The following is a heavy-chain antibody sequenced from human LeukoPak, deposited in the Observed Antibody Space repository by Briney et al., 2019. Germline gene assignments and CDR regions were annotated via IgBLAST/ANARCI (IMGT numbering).Heavy chain of an antibody. Sequence: GGSLRLSCAVSALTVNDYAMHWVRQAPGKGLEWVSLISGDGGSTYYADSVKGRFTISRDNSKNTLYLQMNSLRAEDTAVYYCARDNLYCSGGSCYFGDPLAYYFDYWGQGTLVTVSS. CDR1: ALTVNDYA. V-gene: IGHV3-43*02. J-gene: IGHJ4*02. CDR3: ARDNLYCSGGSCYFGDPLAYYFDY. CDR2: ISGDGGST. D-gene: IGHD2-15*01.